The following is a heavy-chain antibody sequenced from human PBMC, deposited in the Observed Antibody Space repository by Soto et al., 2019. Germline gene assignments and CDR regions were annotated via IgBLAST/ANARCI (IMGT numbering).Heavy chain of an antibody. CDR3: ACKAACGGDCDAFDS. D-gene: IGHD2-21*02. J-gene: IGHJ4*02. V-gene: IGHV1-69*06. CDR1: GGIFSSNT. Sequence: QVYLVQSGAEVKKPGSSVKISCKASGGIFSSNTINWVRKAAGQGLEWMGGIIPLFAQANYAEKFQGRVPITADKSTQTDYMELTCLRSEDPAVYYCACKAACGGDCDAFDSWGQGTLVTVSS. CDR2: IIPLFAQA.